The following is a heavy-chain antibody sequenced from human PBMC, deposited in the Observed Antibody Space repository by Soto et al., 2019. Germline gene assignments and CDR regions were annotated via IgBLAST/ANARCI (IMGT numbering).Heavy chain of an antibody. Sequence: VAPVKVSCQASGNTFTGYYMHWVRQAPGQRLEWMGWINPNSGCTNYAQKFQGRVTMTRDTSISTAYMELSRLRSDDTAVYYFERYMDRAMVEGTDVWGQGTSVTVSS. CDR1: GNTFTGYY. D-gene: IGHD5-18*01. CDR3: ERYMDRAMVEGTDV. V-gene: IGHV1-2*02. J-gene: IGHJ6*02. CDR2: INPNSGCT.